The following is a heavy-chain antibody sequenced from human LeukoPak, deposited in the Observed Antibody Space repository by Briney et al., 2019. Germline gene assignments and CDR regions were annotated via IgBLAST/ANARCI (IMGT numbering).Heavy chain of an antibody. CDR1: GFTFSSYA. J-gene: IGHJ3*02. Sequence: PGGSLRLSCAASGFTFSSYAMSWVRQARGKGLEWVSAISGSGGSTYYADSVKGRFTISRDNAKNSLYLQMNSLRAEDTAVYYCARDYYDSSTDDAFDIWGQGTMVTVSS. CDR3: ARDYYDSSTDDAFDI. CDR2: ISGSGGST. V-gene: IGHV3-23*01. D-gene: IGHD3-22*01.